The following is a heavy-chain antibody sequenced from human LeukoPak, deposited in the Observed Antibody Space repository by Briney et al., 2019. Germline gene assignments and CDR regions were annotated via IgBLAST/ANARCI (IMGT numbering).Heavy chain of an antibody. D-gene: IGHD5-24*01. CDR2: IWYGGSNK. V-gene: IGHV3-30*02. J-gene: IGHJ4*02. Sequence: GGSLRLSCAASGFTFSSYGMHWVRQAPGKGLEWVAVIWYGGSNKYYADSVKGRFTISRDNSKNTLYLQMNSLRAEDTAVYYCAKEAGRIGSSLWEMATLYYFDYWGQGTLVTVSS. CDR3: AKEAGRIGSSLWEMATLYYFDY. CDR1: GFTFSSYG.